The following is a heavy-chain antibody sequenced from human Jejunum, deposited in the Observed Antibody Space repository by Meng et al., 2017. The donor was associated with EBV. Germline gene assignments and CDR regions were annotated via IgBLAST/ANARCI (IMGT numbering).Heavy chain of an antibody. CDR3: ARVVDYYERSGYPDF. CDR1: GGSIGSVDYS. J-gene: IGHJ4*02. Sequence: HLELLRPGFCLVKPSQTLPLTCGFSGGSIGSVDYSWSWIRQPPGQGLEWIGYIYHGGSTYYKPSLKSRVTISVDRSKNQISLKLSSVTAADTAVYYCARVVDYYERSGYPDFWGQGTLVTVSS. D-gene: IGHD3-22*01. V-gene: IGHV4-30-2*01. CDR2: IYHGGST.